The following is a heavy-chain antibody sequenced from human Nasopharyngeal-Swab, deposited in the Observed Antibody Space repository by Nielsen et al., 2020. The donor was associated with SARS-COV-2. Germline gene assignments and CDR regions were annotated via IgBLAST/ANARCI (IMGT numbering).Heavy chain of an antibody. Sequence: SETLSPTGSLKGVSFSGYHWGGIRQSPGKRLEWIGDITRSGNTNYNPALKSRVIMSVATSKDEFSLKLTSVTAADAAIYFCARVNNGGGIVPASYSFFMDVWGKGTSVAVSS. CDR2: ITRSGNT. V-gene: IGHV4-34*01. J-gene: IGHJ6*03. CDR1: GVSFSGYH. CDR3: ARVNNGGGIVPASYSFFMDV. D-gene: IGHD2-2*01.